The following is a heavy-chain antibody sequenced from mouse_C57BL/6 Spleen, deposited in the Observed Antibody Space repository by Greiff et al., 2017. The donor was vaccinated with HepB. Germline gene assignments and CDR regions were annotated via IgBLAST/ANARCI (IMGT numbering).Heavy chain of an antibody. CDR1: GYTFTSYW. J-gene: IGHJ2*01. CDR3: ARSEYYYGSSLTGGFDY. CDR2: IDPNSGGT. V-gene: IGHV1-72*01. Sequence: QVQLQQPGAELVKPGASVKLSCKASGYTFTSYWMHWVKQRPGRGLEWIGRIDPNSGGTKYNEKFKSKATLTVDKPSITAYMQVSSLTSEDSAVYYCARSEYYYGSSLTGGFDYWGQGTTLTVSS. D-gene: IGHD1-1*01.